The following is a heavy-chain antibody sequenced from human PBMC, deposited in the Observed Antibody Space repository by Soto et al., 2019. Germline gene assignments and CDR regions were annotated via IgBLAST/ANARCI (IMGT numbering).Heavy chain of an antibody. D-gene: IGHD6-6*01. Sequence: GESLRLSCAASGFIFTLLAMHWVSQASDKXLGWVGSIRSRGNSNEAAYAEEVEGRSTISRDDSEYTEYLRMRSVKTEDKAVYYCTSRPVSTGYYYGMDVWGQGTTVTVSS. CDR1: GFIFTLLA. CDR3: TSRPVSTGYYYGMDV. J-gene: IGHJ6*02. V-gene: IGHV3-73*01. CDR2: IRSRGNSNEA.